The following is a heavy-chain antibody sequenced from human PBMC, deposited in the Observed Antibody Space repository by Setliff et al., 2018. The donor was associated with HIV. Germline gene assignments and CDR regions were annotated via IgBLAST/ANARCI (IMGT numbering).Heavy chain of an antibody. CDR1: GGSVSGHY. D-gene: IGHD3-3*01. V-gene: IGHV4-34*01. Sequence: LSLTCAVYGGSVSGHYWGWFRQPPGKGLEWIGEITPTGGTNYNPSLKSRVTISVDRSKNQFFLRLTSVTAADTAVYYCARGSYRGSGFFVRYFDFWGQGSLVTVSS. J-gene: IGHJ4*02. CDR2: ITPTGGT. CDR3: ARGSYRGSGFFVRYFDF.